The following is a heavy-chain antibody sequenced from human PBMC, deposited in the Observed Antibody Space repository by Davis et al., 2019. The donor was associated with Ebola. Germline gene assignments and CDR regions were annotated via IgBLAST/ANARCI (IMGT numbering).Heavy chain of an antibody. V-gene: IGHV3-21*01. CDR2: ISNSGAHK. Sequence: GESLKISCATSGFPFTNAWMNWVRQAPGKGLEWVASISNSGAHKNYADSLQGRFTVARDNAKNALYLQMNSLRAEDTAVYYCARDPYGDYWLDYWGQGTLVTVSS. CDR3: ARDPYGDYWLDY. D-gene: IGHD4-17*01. J-gene: IGHJ4*02. CDR1: GFPFTNAW.